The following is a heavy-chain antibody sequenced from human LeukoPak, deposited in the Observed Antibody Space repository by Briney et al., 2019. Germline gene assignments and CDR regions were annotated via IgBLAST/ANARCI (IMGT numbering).Heavy chain of an antibody. CDR3: ARRSCTNGVCYTGHRTFDY. CDR1: GYSFTSYW. J-gene: IGHJ4*02. V-gene: IGHV5-51*01. Sequence: GESLKISCKGSGYSFTSYWIGWVRQMPGKGLEWMGIIYPGDSDTRYSPSFQGQVTISADKSISPAYLQWSSLKASVTAMYYCARRSCTNGVCYTGHRTFDYWGQGTLVTVSS. D-gene: IGHD2-8*01. CDR2: IYPGDSDT.